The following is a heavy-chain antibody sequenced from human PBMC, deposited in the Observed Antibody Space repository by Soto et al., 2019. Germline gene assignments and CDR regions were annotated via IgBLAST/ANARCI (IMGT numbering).Heavy chain of an antibody. CDR3: ARDHGYYRKYYNYYYMVV. J-gene: IGHJ6*03. CDR1: GFTFSDYY. D-gene: IGHD4-17*01. V-gene: IGHV3-11*01. CDR2: ISSSGSTI. Sequence: QVQLVESGGGLVKPGGSLRLYCAASGFTFSDYYMSWIRQDQVKGLEWVSYISSSGSTIYYAGSVKGRFTISRDNAKNSLYLQMNSLREQDTAVYYCARDHGYYRKYYNYYYMVVWGKGTTVNVSS.